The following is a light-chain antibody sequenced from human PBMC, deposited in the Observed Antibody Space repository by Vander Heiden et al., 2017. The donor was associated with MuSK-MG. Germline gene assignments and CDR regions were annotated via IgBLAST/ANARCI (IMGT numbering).Light chain of an antibody. CDR1: TSDVGTYNL. CDR2: EVS. V-gene: IGLV2-23*02. CDR3: CSYAGTGTFAVL. Sequence: PGQSITISCTGTTSDVGTYNLVSWYQQHPGKAPKLIIYEVSKRPSGVSNRFSGSKSGNTASLTISGLQAEDEADYFCCSYAGTGTFAVLFGGGTTLTVL. J-gene: IGLJ2*01.